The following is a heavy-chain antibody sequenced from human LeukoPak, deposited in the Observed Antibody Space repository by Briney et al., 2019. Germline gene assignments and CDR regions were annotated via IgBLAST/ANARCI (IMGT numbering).Heavy chain of an antibody. D-gene: IGHD3-22*01. Sequence: GGSLRLSCAASGFTFSGSAMHWVRQASGKGLEWVGRIRSKANSYATAYAASVKGRFTISRDDSKNTLYLQMNSLKTEDTAVYYCTTRFENYYDIDYWGQGTLVTVSS. CDR3: TTRFENYYDIDY. J-gene: IGHJ4*02. V-gene: IGHV3-73*01. CDR2: IRSKANSYAT. CDR1: GFTFSGSA.